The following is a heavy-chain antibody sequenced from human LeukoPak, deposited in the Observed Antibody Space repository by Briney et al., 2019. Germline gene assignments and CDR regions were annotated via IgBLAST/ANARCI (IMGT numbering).Heavy chain of an antibody. V-gene: IGHV3-30*02. CDR1: GFTFSSYG. Sequence: GGSLRLSCAASGFTFSSYGMHWVRQAPGKGLEWVAFIRYDGSNKNYADSVKGRFTISRDNSKNTLYLQMNSLRAEDTAVYYCAKQMGDYGDYYYFDYWGQGTLVTVSS. J-gene: IGHJ4*02. D-gene: IGHD4-17*01. CDR2: IRYDGSNK. CDR3: AKQMGDYGDYYYFDY.